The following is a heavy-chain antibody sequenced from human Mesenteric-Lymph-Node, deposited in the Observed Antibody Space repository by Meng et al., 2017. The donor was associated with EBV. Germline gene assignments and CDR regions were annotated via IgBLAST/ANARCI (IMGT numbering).Heavy chain of an antibody. J-gene: IGHJ4*02. CDR2: INSDGSST. CDR3: ARSAPAPDY. Sequence: EVYLGGSGGGLFRPGGSLRLSCAASGFTFNTYWMHWVRQAPGKGLVWVSRINSDGSSTFYADSVKGRFTISRDDAKNTLYLQMNSLRAEDTAVYYCARSAPAPDYWGQGTLVTVSS. V-gene: IGHV3-74*01. D-gene: IGHD6-25*01. CDR1: GFTFNTYW.